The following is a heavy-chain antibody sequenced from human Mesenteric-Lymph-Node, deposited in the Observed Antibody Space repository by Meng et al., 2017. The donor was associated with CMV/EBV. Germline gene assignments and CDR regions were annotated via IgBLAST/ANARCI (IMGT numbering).Heavy chain of an antibody. CDR1: GGSFSGYY. V-gene: IGHV4-34*01. D-gene: IGHD3-3*01. CDR3: ARGLNYDFWSGYAGYYYGMDV. J-gene: IGHJ6*02. CDR2: INHSGST. Sequence: SETLSLTCAVYGGSFSGYYWSWIRQPPGKGLEWIGEINHSGSTNYNPSLKSQVTISVDTSKNQFSLKLSSVTAADTAVYYCARGLNYDFWSGYAGYYYGMDVWGQGTTVTVSS.